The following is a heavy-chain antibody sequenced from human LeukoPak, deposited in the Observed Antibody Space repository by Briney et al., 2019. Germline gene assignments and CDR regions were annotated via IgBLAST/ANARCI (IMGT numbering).Heavy chain of an antibody. CDR2: IYPGDSDT. J-gene: IGHJ6*02. CDR1: GSIFTSYW. D-gene: IGHD6-19*01. Sequence: EAPPQISCKGSGSIFTSYWIGWVRQLPGKGLEWMGIIYPGDSDTRYSPSFQGQVTISVTKSTSTAYLQWSSLTASDTAMYYCTRRIAVSGIGYYGMDVWGQGTTVTVSS. V-gene: IGHV5-51*01. CDR3: TRRIAVSGIGYYGMDV.